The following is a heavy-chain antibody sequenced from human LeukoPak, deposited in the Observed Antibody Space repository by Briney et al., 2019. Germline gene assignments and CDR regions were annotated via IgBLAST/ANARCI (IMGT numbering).Heavy chain of an antibody. CDR2: IYPGDSDT. CDR3: ARSISSSSRLEYYYYYYMDV. V-gene: IGHV5-51*01. D-gene: IGHD6-6*01. J-gene: IGHJ6*03. Sequence: GESLKISCKGSGYSFTSYWIGWVRQMPGKGLEWMGIIYPGDSDTRYSPSFQGQVTISADKSISTAYLQWSSLKASDTAMYYCARSISSSSRLEYYYYYYMDVWGKGTTVTVSS. CDR1: GYSFTSYW.